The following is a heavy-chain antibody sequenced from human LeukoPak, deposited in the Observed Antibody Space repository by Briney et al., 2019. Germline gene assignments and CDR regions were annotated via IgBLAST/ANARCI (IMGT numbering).Heavy chain of an antibody. J-gene: IGHJ4*02. CDR3: ARAPTAYCLSTTCQPYFDY. V-gene: IGHV4-59*12. CDR1: GGSISSDY. Sequence: PSETLSLTCTVSGGSISSDYWNWIRQPPGKGLEWIGYMYYSGSTNQNPSLKSRVTISVDTSKNQFSLRLSSVTAADTAVYYCARAPTAYCLSTTCQPYFDYWGQGTLVTVSS. D-gene: IGHD2-2*01. CDR2: MYYSGST.